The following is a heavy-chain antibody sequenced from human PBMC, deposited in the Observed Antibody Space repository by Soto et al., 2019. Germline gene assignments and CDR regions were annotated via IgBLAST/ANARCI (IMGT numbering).Heavy chain of an antibody. CDR3: ARDGGEVIPAAIGGGYGMDV. J-gene: IGHJ6*02. Sequence: SLRLSCAASGFTSSDYYMSWIRQAPGKGLEWISYISGSNIYTNYADSVKGRFTISRDNANNSLYLQMDSLRVEDTAVYYCARDGGEVIPAAIGGGYGMDVWGQGTTVTVSS. CDR1: GFTSSDYY. CDR2: ISGSNIYT. D-gene: IGHD2-2*01. V-gene: IGHV3-11*06.